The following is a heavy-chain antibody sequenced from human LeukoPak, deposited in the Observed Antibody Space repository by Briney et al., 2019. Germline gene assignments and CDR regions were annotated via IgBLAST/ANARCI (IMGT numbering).Heavy chain of an antibody. CDR3: ARDEGGDVSVWPHFDY. V-gene: IGHV1-69*05. D-gene: IGHD3-16*01. J-gene: IGHJ4*02. CDR1: GGTFSSYA. Sequence: SVKVSCKASGGTFSSYAISWVRQAPGQGLEWMGTIIPIFGTANYAQKFQGRVTITTDESTSTAYMELSSLRSEDTAVYYCARDEGGDVSVWPHFDYWGQGTLVTVSS. CDR2: IIPIFGTA.